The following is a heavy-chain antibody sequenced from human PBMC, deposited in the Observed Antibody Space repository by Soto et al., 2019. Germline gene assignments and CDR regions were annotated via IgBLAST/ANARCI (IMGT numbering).Heavy chain of an antibody. CDR2: IDNNGVT. D-gene: IGHD2-15*01. Sequence: PSETLSLTCIVSGGSVYSNGHYWGWIRQPPGKGVEWIGSIDNNGVTNYNSSLKSRVTISRDTSKNQFSLRLTSVTAADTAVYYCGKILVGATGHTDADSWGPGTLVTVSS. CDR1: GGSVYSNGHY. V-gene: IGHV4-39*01. CDR3: GKILVGATGHTDADS. J-gene: IGHJ4*02.